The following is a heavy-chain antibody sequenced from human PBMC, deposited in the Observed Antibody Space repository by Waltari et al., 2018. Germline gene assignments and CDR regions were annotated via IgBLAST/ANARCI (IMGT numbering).Heavy chain of an antibody. V-gene: IGHV3-7*01. CDR3: ATGGDDYSDYGFYDY. CDR2: IKQDGSEK. CDR1: GFTFSSYW. J-gene: IGHJ4*02. D-gene: IGHD4-17*01. Sequence: EVQLVESGGGLVQPGGSLRLSCTASGFTFSSYWMSWVRQAPGKGLEWVANIKQDGSEKYFVDSVKGRFTISRDNAKNSLYLQMNSLRVEDTAVYYCATGGDDYSDYGFYDYWGQGTLVTVSS.